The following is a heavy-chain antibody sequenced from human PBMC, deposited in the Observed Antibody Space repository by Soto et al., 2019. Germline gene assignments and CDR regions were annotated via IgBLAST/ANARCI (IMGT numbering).Heavy chain of an antibody. CDR2: IYSSGRT. Sequence: QVQLQESGPGLVKPSQTLSLTCSLSGGSINRDEFYLTWIRQSPGKGLEWIGYIYSSGRTHYNPSIKSRINISLDTSNNLLSLRLSSVTAAATAVYYCARMGLHLGELSRNWFDPWGRGTLVTVSS. CDR1: GGSINRDEFY. J-gene: IGHJ5*02. CDR3: ARMGLHLGELSRNWFDP. D-gene: IGHD3-16*02. V-gene: IGHV4-31*03.